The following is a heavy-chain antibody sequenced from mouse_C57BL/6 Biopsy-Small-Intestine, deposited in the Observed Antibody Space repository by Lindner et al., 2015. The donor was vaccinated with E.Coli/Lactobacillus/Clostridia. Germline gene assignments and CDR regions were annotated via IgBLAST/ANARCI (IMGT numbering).Heavy chain of an antibody. J-gene: IGHJ2*01. CDR1: GFTFSSYA. V-gene: IGHV5-6-2*01. Sequence: VQLQESGGGLVKPGGSLKLSCAASGFTFSSYAMSWVRQTPEKRLEWVAAINSNGGSTYYPDTVRDRFTISRDNAKNTLYLQMSSLRSEDTALYYCARHNYNAYFDYWGQGTTLTVSS. CDR2: INSNGGST. CDR3: ARHNYNAYFDY. D-gene: IGHD1-3*01.